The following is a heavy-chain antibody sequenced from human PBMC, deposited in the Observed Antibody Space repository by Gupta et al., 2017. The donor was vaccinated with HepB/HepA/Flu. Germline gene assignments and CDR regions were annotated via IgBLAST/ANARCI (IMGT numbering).Heavy chain of an antibody. CDR1: GFTFSSSA. D-gene: IGHD6-6*01. Sequence: EVQLLESGAGLVQPGGSLRLSCAASGFTFSSSAMSWVRQAPGKGLELVSTIGASGDSTYYADSVKVRFTISRDNSKNTLYLQMNGLRAEDTAVYYCAKDREYSSSLGALDYWGQGTLVTASS. V-gene: IGHV3-23*01. CDR3: AKDREYSSSLGALDY. J-gene: IGHJ4*02. CDR2: IGASGDST.